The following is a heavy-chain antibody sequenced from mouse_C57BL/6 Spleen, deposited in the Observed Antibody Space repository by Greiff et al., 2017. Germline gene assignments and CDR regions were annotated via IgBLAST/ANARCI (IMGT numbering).Heavy chain of an antibody. J-gene: IGHJ4*01. Sequence: QVQLQQSGAELVKPGASVKLSCKASGYTFTSYWMHWVKQRPGQGLEWIGMIHPNSGSTNYNEKFKSKATLTVDKSSSTAYMQLSSLTSEDSAVYYGARWLLQSMDYWGQGTSVTVSS. CDR3: ARWLLQSMDY. D-gene: IGHD2-3*01. CDR1: GYTFTSYW. V-gene: IGHV1-64*01. CDR2: IHPNSGST.